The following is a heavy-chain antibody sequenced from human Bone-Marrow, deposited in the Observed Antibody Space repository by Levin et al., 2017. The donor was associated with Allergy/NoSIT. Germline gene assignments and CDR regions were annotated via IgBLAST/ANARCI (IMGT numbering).Heavy chain of an antibody. D-gene: IGHD1-26*01. CDR1: GGSISSYY. CDR2: IYYSGST. V-gene: IGHV4-59*01. Sequence: SETLSLTCTVSGGSISSYYWSWIRQPPGKGLEWIGYIYYSGSTNYNPSLKSRVTISVDTSKNQFSLKLSSVTAADTAVYYCARGWGVGASSYYYYGMDVWGQGTTVTVSS. J-gene: IGHJ6*02. CDR3: ARGWGVGASSYYYYGMDV.